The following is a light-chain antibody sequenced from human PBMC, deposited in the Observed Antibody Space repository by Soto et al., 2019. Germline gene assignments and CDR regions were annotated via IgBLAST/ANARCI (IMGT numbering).Light chain of an antibody. Sequence: QSALTQPASVSGSPGQSITISCTGTSSDVGSYDLVSWYQQLPGKAPKLMIYEVSERPSGVSNRFSGSKSGNTASLTISGLQAEDEADYYCCSYAGSSTSLFGTGTKVTVL. V-gene: IGLV2-23*02. J-gene: IGLJ1*01. CDR2: EVS. CDR3: CSYAGSSTSL. CDR1: SSDVGSYDL.